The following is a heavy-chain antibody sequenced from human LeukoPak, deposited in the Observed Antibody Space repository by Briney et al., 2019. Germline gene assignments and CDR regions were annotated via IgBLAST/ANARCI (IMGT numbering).Heavy chain of an antibody. CDR2: IYYSGSA. J-gene: IGHJ4*02. CDR3: ASHRRVFCSGGSCYSELHYFDY. CDR1: ADSITSSSYY. V-gene: IGHV4-39*07. Sequence: KPSETLSLTCTVSADSITSSSYYWGWVRQPPGKGLEWIGSIYYSGSAHYNPSLKSRVTMSVDTSKNQFSLKLSSVTAADTAVYYCASHRRVFCSGGSCYSELHYFDYWGQGTLVTVSS. D-gene: IGHD2-15*01.